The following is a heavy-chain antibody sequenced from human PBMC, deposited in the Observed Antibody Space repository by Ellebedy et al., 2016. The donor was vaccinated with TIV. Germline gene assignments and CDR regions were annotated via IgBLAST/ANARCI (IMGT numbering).Heavy chain of an antibody. CDR3: ASRGVAVQGADY. CDR2: LSSSSSYI. J-gene: IGHJ4*02. V-gene: IGHV3-21*01. CDR1: GFTFSTYP. Sequence: PGGSLRLSCAPSGFTFSTYPMNWVRQAPGKRLAWCSSLSSSSSYIYYGDSVKGRFTISRDNAKNTLYLQMNSLRAEDTAVYYCASRGVAVQGADYWGQGTLVTVSS. D-gene: IGHD3-10*01.